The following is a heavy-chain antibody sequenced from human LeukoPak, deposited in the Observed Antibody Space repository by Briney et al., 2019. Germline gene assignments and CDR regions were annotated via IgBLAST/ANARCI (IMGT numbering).Heavy chain of an antibody. CDR1: GGSISSSSYY. Sequence: SETLSLTCTVSGGSISSSSYYRGWIRQPPGKGLEWIGSIYYSGSTYYNPSLKSRVTISVDTSKNQFSLKLSSVTAADTAVYYCARQRSYRIAAAGATANWFDPWGQGTLVTVSS. D-gene: IGHD6-13*01. CDR2: IYYSGST. CDR3: ARQRSYRIAAAGATANWFDP. J-gene: IGHJ5*02. V-gene: IGHV4-39*01.